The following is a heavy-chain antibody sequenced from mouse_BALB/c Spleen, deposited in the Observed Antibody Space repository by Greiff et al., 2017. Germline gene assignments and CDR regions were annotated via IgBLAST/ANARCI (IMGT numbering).Heavy chain of an antibody. V-gene: IGHV1-55*01. CDR2: IYPGSGST. CDR1: GYNFTSYW. CDR3: TREGRPYAMDY. Sequence: QVQLQQPGAELVKPGTSVKLSCKASGYNFTSYWINWVKLRPGQGLEWIGDIYPGSGSTNYDEKFKSKGTLTVDTSSSTAYMHLSSLTSEDSAVYYCTREGRPYAMDYWGQGTSVTVSS. J-gene: IGHJ4*01.